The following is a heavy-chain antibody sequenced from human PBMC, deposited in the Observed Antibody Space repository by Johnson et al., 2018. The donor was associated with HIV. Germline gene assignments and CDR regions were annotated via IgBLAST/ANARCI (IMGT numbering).Heavy chain of an antibody. CDR1: GFTFSSYW. D-gene: IGHD7-27*01. Sequence: VQLVESGGGLVKPGGSLRLSCAASGFTFSSYWMSWVRQAPGKGLEWVANIKQAGSEKYYVDSVKGRFTISRDNAKNSLYLQMNSLRAEDTAVYYCASTLTGDFGAVDIWGQGTMVTVSS. CDR2: IKQAGSEK. V-gene: IGHV3-7*05. CDR3: ASTLTGDFGAVDI. J-gene: IGHJ3*02.